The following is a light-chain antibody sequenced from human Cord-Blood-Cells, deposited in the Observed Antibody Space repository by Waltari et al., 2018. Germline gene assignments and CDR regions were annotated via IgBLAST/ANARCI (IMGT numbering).Light chain of an antibody. CDR1: SSAVVGYNY. V-gene: IGLV2-14*01. Sequence: QSALTQPASVSGSPGQSITISCTGTSSAVVGYNYASWYQQHPGKAPKLMIYDVSKRPSGVSNRFSGSKSGNTASLTISGLQAEDEADYYCSSYTSSSTWVFGGGTKLTVL. CDR2: DVS. CDR3: SSYTSSSTWV. J-gene: IGLJ3*02.